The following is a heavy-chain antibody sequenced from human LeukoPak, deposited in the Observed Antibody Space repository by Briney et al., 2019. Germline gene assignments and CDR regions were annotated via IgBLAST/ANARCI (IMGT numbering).Heavy chain of an antibody. CDR3: AREHYYDSSGYVDTFDI. CDR1: GYTFTSYG. Sequence: ASVKVSCKASGYTFTSYGISWVRQAPGQGLEWMGWISGYNGNTNYAQKLQGRVTMTTDTSTTTAYMELRSLRSDDTAVYFCAREHYYDSSGYVDTFDIWGQGTMVTVSS. V-gene: IGHV1-18*01. D-gene: IGHD3-22*01. CDR2: ISGYNGNT. J-gene: IGHJ3*02.